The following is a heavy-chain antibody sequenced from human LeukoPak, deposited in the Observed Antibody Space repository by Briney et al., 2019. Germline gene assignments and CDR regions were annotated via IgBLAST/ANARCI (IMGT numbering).Heavy chain of an antibody. D-gene: IGHD3-3*01. CDR2: IYYSGST. CDR1: GGSISSSSYY. V-gene: IGHV4-39*01. Sequence: SETLSLTCTVSGGSISSSSYYWGWIRQPPGKGLEWIGSIYYSGSTYYNPSLKSRVTISVDTSKNQFSLKLSSVTAADTAVYYCARLRLHDFWSGYFPIYYFDYWGQGTLVTVSS. CDR3: ARLRLHDFWSGYFPIYYFDY. J-gene: IGHJ4*02.